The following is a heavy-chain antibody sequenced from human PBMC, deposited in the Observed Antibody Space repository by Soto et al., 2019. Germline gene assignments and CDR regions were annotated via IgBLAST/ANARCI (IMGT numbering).Heavy chain of an antibody. D-gene: IGHD2-2*02. CDR2: IYYSGNT. Sequence: SETLSLTCTVSGGSISSGDYYWSWIRQPPGKGLEWIGYIYYSGNTYYNPSPKSRVTISVDTSKNQFSLKLSSVTAADTAVYYCAREPIPYYYYYGMDVWGQGTTVT. CDR3: AREPIPYYYYYGMDV. CDR1: GGSISSGDYY. J-gene: IGHJ6*02. V-gene: IGHV4-30-4*01.